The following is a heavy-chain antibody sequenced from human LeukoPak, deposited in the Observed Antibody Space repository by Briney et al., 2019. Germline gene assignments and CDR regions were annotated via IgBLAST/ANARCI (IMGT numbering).Heavy chain of an antibody. D-gene: IGHD2-2*01. CDR3: AKGDTGWAIVPAAIAY. CDR2: ISGSGDST. Sequence: GGSLRLSCRASGFTFSDYAMTWVRQPPGRGLEWVSAISGSGDSTYYTDSVKGRFTISRANSRNSLYLQMNSLRAEDTAVYYCAKGDTGWAIVPAAIAYWGQGTLLTVSS. J-gene: IGHJ4*02. V-gene: IGHV3-23*01. CDR1: GFTFSDYA.